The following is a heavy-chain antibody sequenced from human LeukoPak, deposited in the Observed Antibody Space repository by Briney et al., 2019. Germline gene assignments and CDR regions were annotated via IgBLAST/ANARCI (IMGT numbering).Heavy chain of an antibody. D-gene: IGHD6-6*01. CDR3: ASIPSYYFDY. CDR2: IYHSGST. V-gene: IGHV4-30-2*01. CDR1: GGSISSSSYY. Sequence: SSETLSLTCTVSGGSISSSSYYWSWIRQPPGKGLEWIGYIYHSGSTFYNPSLKSRVTISVDRSKNQFSLKLSSVTAADTAVYYCASIPSYYFDYWGQGTLVTVSS. J-gene: IGHJ4*02.